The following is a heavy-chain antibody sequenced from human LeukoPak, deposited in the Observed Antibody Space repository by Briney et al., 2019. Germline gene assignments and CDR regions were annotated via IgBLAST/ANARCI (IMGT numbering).Heavy chain of an antibody. D-gene: IGHD1-26*01. CDR2: LTGGSDYI. CDR3: ARLGGGSYGKYYFDS. J-gene: IGHJ4*02. Sequence: PGSSLRLSCAASGFTFSSYPMEWVRQAPGKGLEWLSSLTGGSDYIYYADSVKGRFTISRDNAKSSLYLQMNSLRAEDTAEYYCARLGGGSYGKYYFDSWGQGTLVTVSS. CDR1: GFTFSSYP. V-gene: IGHV3-21*01.